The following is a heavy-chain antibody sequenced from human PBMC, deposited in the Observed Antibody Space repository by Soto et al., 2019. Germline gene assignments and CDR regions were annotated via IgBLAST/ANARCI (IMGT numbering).Heavy chain of an antibody. CDR3: ARGGLGWPNWFDP. Sequence: QVQLQQWGAGLLKPSETLSLTCAVYGGSFSGYYWSWIRQPPGKGLEWIGEINHSGSTNYNPSLKSRVTLSVDTSKNQFSLKLSSVTAADTAVYYCARGGLGWPNWFDPWGQGTLVTVSS. V-gene: IGHV4-34*01. CDR2: INHSGST. D-gene: IGHD6-19*01. J-gene: IGHJ5*02. CDR1: GGSFSGYY.